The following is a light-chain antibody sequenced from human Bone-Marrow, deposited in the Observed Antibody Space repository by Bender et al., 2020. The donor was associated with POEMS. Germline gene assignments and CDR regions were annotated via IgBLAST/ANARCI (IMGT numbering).Light chain of an antibody. Sequence: QSALTQPASVSGSPGQSITISCTGTSSDVGSYNLVSWYQQHPGKAPQVLIYEVTKRPSGVSNRFSGSKSGNTASLTISGLQAEDEADYYCSSYTSGSTLVFGGGTKLTVL. CDR3: SSYTSGSTLV. V-gene: IGLV2-14*02. J-gene: IGLJ3*02. CDR1: SSDVGSYNL. CDR2: EVT.